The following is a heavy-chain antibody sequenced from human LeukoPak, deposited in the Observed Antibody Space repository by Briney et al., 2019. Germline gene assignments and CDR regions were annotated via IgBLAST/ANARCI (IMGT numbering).Heavy chain of an antibody. CDR2: IHYTGST. CDR1: GGSISSYY. J-gene: IGHJ5*02. D-gene: IGHD3-10*01. CDR3: ARGGYYGSGNDFRFDP. Sequence: SETLSLTCTVSGGSISSYYWSCIRQSPGKGLECIGYIHYTGSTNYNPSLKSRVTISVETSKNQSSLKLKSVTAADTAVYYCARGGYYGSGNDFRFDPWGQGTLVTVSS. V-gene: IGHV4-59*01.